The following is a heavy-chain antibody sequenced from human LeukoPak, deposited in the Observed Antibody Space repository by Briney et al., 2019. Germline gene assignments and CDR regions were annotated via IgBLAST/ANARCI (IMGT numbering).Heavy chain of an antibody. Sequence: RASVKVSCKASGYTFTGYYMHWVRQAPGQGPEWMGWINPNSGGTNYAQKFQGRVTMTRDTSISTAYMELSRLRSDDTAVYYCATEGKIVREVYTDYWGQGTLVTVSS. CDR3: ATEGKIVREVYTDY. V-gene: IGHV1-2*02. CDR2: INPNSGGT. J-gene: IGHJ4*02. D-gene: IGHD3-10*02. CDR1: GYTFTGYY.